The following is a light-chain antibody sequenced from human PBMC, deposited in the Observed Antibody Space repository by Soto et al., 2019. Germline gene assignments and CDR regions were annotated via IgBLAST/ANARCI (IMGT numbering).Light chain of an antibody. CDR3: QQANSFPVT. V-gene: IGKV1-9*01. CDR1: QGISSY. Sequence: IQLTQSPSSLSSYLLDIVTITCRASQGISSYVAWYQQKPGKAPKLLIYDASTLQSGVPSRFSGSGSGTEFTLTISSLQPEDSATYYCQQANSFPVTFGQGTKVDIK. CDR2: DAS. J-gene: IGKJ2*01.